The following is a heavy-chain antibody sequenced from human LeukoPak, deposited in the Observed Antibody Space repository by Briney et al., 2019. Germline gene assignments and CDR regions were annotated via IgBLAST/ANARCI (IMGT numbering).Heavy chain of an antibody. D-gene: IGHD4-11*01. CDR3: AKGPYDYSNHYIDY. CDR1: GFTFSSYA. Sequence: GGSLRLSCAASGFTFSSYAMSWVRQAPGKGLEWVSAISGSGGSTYYADSVKGRFTFSRDNSKNTLYLQTNSLRAEDTAVYYCAKGPYDYSNHYIDYWGQGTLVTVSS. V-gene: IGHV3-23*01. J-gene: IGHJ4*02. CDR2: ISGSGGST.